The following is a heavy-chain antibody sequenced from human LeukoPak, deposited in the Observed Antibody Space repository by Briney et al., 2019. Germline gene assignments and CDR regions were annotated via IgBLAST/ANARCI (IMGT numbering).Heavy chain of an antibody. J-gene: IGHJ5*02. CDR1: GFPFSSYG. CDR2: IRYDGSNK. CDR3: AKDNLWFGELNWFDP. Sequence: PGGSLRLSCAASGFPFSSYGMHWVRQAPGKGLEWVAFIRYDGSNKYYADSVKGRFTISRDNSKNTLYLQMNSLRAEDTAVYYCAKDNLWFGELNWFDPWGQGTLVTVSS. V-gene: IGHV3-30*02. D-gene: IGHD3-10*01.